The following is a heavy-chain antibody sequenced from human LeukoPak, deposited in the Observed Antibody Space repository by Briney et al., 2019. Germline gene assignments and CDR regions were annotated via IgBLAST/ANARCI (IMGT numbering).Heavy chain of an antibody. CDR1: GFTFSSHS. Sequence: GGSLRLSCAASGFTFSSHSMNWVRQAPGKGLEWVSYISSSSTIYYADSVKGRFTISRDNAKNSLYLQMNSLRAEDTAAYYCARGAYYYEDWGQGTLVTVSS. V-gene: IGHV3-48*01. D-gene: IGHD3-22*01. J-gene: IGHJ4*02. CDR2: ISSSSTI. CDR3: ARGAYYYED.